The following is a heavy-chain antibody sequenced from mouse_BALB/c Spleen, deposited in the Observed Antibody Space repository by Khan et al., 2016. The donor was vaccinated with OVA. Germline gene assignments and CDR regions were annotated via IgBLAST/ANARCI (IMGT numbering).Heavy chain of an antibody. V-gene: IGHV1-77*01. CDR2: IYPGSGST. Sequence: QVQLQQSGPELVKPGASVKMSCTVSGYTFTDYVISWVKQRTGQGLEWIGEIYPGSGSTYYNEKFKGKATLTADTSSNTVYLQLSSLTSEDSAVFCWARSYDGAWFAYWGQGTLVTVSA. CDR3: ARSYDGAWFAY. D-gene: IGHD1-1*01. J-gene: IGHJ3*01. CDR1: GYTFTDYV.